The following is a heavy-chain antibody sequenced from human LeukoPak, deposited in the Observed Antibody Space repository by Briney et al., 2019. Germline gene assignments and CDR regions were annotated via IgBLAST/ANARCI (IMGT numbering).Heavy chain of an antibody. Sequence: PSETLSLTCTVSGVSVSSGRYYWSWIRQPPGKGLEWFGYIYRSGSTNYNPSLKSRVTMSVDTSKNQFSLKLSSVTAADTAVYYCARVSSGWYTHFDYWGQGTLVTVSS. D-gene: IGHD6-19*01. CDR3: ARVSSGWYTHFDY. J-gene: IGHJ4*02. CDR1: GVSVSSGRYY. CDR2: IYRSGST. V-gene: IGHV4-61*01.